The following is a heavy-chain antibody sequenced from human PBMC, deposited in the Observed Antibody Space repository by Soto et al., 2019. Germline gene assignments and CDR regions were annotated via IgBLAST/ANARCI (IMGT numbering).Heavy chain of an antibody. J-gene: IGHJ4*02. Sequence: EVQLVESGGGLVQPGRSLRLSCAASGFTFDDYAMHWVRQAPGKGLEWVSGISWNSNNVGYVDSVKGRFTISRDKAKNSLYLQMNSLRAEDTAWYYCAKGGEGYCSSGNCYFDYWGQGTLVTVSS. CDR1: GFTFDDYA. V-gene: IGHV3-9*01. CDR2: ISWNSNNV. D-gene: IGHD2-15*01. CDR3: AKGGEGYCSSGNCYFDY.